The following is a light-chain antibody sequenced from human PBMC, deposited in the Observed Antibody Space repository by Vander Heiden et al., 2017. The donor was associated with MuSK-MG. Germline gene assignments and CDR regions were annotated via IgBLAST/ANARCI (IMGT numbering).Light chain of an antibody. V-gene: IGLV2-14*03. J-gene: IGLJ1*01. CDR3: SSNSSSTTYV. Sequence: QSALTQPASVSGSPGQSITISCPGTSNDVGGDNYVCWHQQSPSKPHNLMVYDGSKWPAVVSRRFSGSKSAYTASLTISGLQEEDAADYFCSSNSSSTTYVFGTGTKVTVL. CDR2: DGS. CDR1: SNDVGGDNY.